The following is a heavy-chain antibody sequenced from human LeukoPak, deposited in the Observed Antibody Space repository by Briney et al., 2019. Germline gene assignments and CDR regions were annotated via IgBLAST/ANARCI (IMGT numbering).Heavy chain of an antibody. Sequence: PGGALRVSCTASGFTFEDYGMSWVRQAPGKGLEWGSGINWSGRSTGYADSVKGQFTISRDNAKNSLYLQMHSLRAEDTAFYYCARALYSNSWYYFEYWGQGILVTVSS. CDR1: GFTFEDYG. D-gene: IGHD6-13*01. V-gene: IGHV3-20*04. CDR2: INWSGRST. J-gene: IGHJ4*02. CDR3: ARALYSNSWYYFEY.